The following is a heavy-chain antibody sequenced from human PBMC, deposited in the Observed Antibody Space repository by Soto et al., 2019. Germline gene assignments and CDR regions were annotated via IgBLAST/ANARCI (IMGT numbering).Heavy chain of an antibody. CDR2: IIPIFSTP. J-gene: IGHJ5*02. D-gene: IGHD3-22*01. V-gene: IGHV1-69*13. CDR1: GGTFGSYA. Sequence: SVKVSCKTSGGTFGSYAISWVRQAPRQGHERMGGIIPIFSTPNYAQKFQGRVTITADESTSTAYMELNSLRSEDTAVYYCARPIQYYFDTSAQSAWFDPWGQGTLVTVS. CDR3: ARPIQYYFDTSAQSAWFDP.